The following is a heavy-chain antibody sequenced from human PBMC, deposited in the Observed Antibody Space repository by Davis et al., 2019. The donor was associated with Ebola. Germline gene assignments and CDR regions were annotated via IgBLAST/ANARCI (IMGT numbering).Heavy chain of an antibody. V-gene: IGHV3-72*01. CDR3: AKASKSGGIWYFDL. CDR2: SRNKENRYNT. CDR1: GLPFSSYF. Sequence: PGGSLRLSCAVSGLPFSSYFMDWVRLTPGKGLEWVGLSRNKENRYNTECAASVRGRFTISRDDSKDSLYLQMDSLRIEDTAVYYCAKASKSGGIWYFDLWGRGTLVTVSS. D-gene: IGHD4-11*01. J-gene: IGHJ2*01.